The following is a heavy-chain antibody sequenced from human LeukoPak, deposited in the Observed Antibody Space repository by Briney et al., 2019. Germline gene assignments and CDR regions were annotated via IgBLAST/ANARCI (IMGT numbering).Heavy chain of an antibody. V-gene: IGHV3-48*03. CDR2: ISSSGSTI. Sequence: QPGGSLRLSCAASGFTFSSYEMNWVRQAPGKGLEWVSYISSSGSTIYYADSVKGRFTISRDNSKNTLYLQMNSLRAEDTAVYYCAKAMVVTAIPDTFDIWGQGTMVTVSS. CDR1: GFTFSSYE. CDR3: AKAMVVTAIPDTFDI. D-gene: IGHD2-21*02. J-gene: IGHJ3*02.